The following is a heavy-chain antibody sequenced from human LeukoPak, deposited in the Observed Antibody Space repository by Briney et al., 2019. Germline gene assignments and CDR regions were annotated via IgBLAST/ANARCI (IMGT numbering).Heavy chain of an antibody. CDR2: IYYSGST. D-gene: IGHD5-24*01. V-gene: IGHV4-59*06. CDR3: ARASLRYRFDP. Sequence: PSETLSLTCTVSGGSISSYYWSWIRQPPGKGLEWIGYIYYSGSTYYNPSLKSRVTISVDTSKNQFSLKLSSVTAADTAVYYCARASLRYRFDPWGQGTLVTVSS. J-gene: IGHJ5*02. CDR1: GGSISSYY.